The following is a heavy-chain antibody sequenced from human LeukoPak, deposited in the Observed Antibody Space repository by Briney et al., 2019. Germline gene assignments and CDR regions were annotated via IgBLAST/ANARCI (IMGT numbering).Heavy chain of an antibody. J-gene: IGHJ4*02. D-gene: IGHD6-13*01. CDR1: GFTFTDYY. V-gene: IGHV3-11*01. Sequence: GGSLRLSCAASGFTFTDYYMSWIRQAPGKGLEWLSYISSSGSTIFYADSVKGRFTISRDNAKNSLYLQMDSLIAEGTAVYYCARRLTSSSWYGIHYWGQGTLVTVSS. CDR2: ISSSGSTI. CDR3: ARRLTSSSWYGIHY.